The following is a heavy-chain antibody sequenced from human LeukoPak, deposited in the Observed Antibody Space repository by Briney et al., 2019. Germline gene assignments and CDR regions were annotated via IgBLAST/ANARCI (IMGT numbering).Heavy chain of an antibody. J-gene: IGHJ4*02. Sequence: GGSLRLSCAASGFNFSGYWMTWVRQAPGKGLEWVANIKKDGSEKYNVDSVKGRFTISRDNANKSLYLQMNSLRAEDTAVYYCAGESKGRSKIDYWGQGTPVTVSS. D-gene: IGHD4-17*01. V-gene: IGHV3-7*01. CDR2: IKKDGSEK. CDR3: AGESKGRSKIDY. CDR1: GFNFSGYW.